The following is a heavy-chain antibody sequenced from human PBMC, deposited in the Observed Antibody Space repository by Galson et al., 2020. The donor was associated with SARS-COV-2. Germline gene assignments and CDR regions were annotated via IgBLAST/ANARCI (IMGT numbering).Heavy chain of an antibody. V-gene: IGHV3-48*03. D-gene: IGHD6-19*01. CDR3: AGAVTGWAFDI. CDR2: ISSSGRTI. Sequence: GESLKISCVASGITFSSYEMSWVRQAPGKGLEWVSYISSSGRTIYYADSVKGRFTISRDNAKNSLYLHMNSLRAEDTALYYCAGAVTGWAFDIWGQGTMVTVSS. J-gene: IGHJ3*02. CDR1: GITFSSYE.